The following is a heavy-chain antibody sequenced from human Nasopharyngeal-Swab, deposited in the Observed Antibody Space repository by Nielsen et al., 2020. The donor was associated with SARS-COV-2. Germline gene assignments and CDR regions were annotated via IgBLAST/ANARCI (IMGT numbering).Heavy chain of an antibody. D-gene: IGHD2-15*01. CDR2: ISGSGGST. Sequence: GESLKISCAASGFTFSSYAMSWVRQAPGKGLEWVSAISGSGGSTYYADSVKGRFTISRDNSKNTLYFQMNSLRDEDTAVYYCARLPGDVWGQGTTVIVSS. CDR1: GFTFSSYA. CDR3: ARLPGDV. V-gene: IGHV3-23*01. J-gene: IGHJ6*02.